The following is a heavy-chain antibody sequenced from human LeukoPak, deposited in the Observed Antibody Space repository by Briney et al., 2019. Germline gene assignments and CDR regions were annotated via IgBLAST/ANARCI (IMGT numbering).Heavy chain of an antibody. V-gene: IGHV3-74*01. Sequence: GGSLRLSCAASGFTFSSYWMHWVRQAPGKGLVWVSLINSDGSSTSYADSVKGRFTISRDNAKNTLYLQMNSLRAEDTAVYYCAREMASILGAHAFDNWGQGTMVTVSS. J-gene: IGHJ3*02. CDR3: AREMASILGAHAFDN. CDR1: GFTFSSYW. D-gene: IGHD5-24*01. CDR2: INSDGSST.